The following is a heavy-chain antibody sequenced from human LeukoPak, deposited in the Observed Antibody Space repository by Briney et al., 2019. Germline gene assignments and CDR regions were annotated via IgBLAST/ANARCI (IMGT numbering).Heavy chain of an antibody. CDR2: IYTSEST. CDR3: ASARGFGELTYFDY. V-gene: IGHV4-4*07. D-gene: IGHD3-10*01. Sequence: SETLSLTCTVSGGSISSYYWSWIRQPAGKGLEWIGRIYTSESTNYNPSLKSRATISVDTSKNQFSLRLSSVTAADTAVYYCASARGFGELTYFDYWGQGTLVTVSS. J-gene: IGHJ4*02. CDR1: GGSISSYY.